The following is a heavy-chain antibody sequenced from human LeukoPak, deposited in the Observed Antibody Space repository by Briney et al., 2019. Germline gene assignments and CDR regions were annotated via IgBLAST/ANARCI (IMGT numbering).Heavy chain of an antibody. J-gene: IGHJ4*02. V-gene: IGHV3-7*01. D-gene: IGHD1-1*01. Sequence: PGGSLRLSCVVSGFTFNNYWMSWVRQAPGKGLEWVANIKEDGSVKSYVDSVKGRFTISRDNAKNSLYLQMNSLSAEDTAVYYCVRVGNWNDRGDYWGQGTLVTVSS. CDR3: VRVGNWNDRGDY. CDR2: IKEDGSVK. CDR1: GFTFNNYW.